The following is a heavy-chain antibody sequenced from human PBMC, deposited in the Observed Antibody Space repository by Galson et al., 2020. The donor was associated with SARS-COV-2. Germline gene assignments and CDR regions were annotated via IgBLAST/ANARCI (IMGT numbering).Heavy chain of an antibody. CDR1: GLTVSSNY. CDR2: LYSGGDT. CDR3: ARLLWFGESWGFDA. D-gene: IGHD3-10*01. J-gene: IGHJ5*02. V-gene: IGHV3-53*01. Sequence: GGSLRLSCVASGLTVSSNYMSWVRQAPGKGPEWVSVLYSGGDTYYADSVKGRFTISRDNSKNTLYLQMNSLRAEDTAVYYCARLLWFGESWGFDAWGQGTLVTVSS.